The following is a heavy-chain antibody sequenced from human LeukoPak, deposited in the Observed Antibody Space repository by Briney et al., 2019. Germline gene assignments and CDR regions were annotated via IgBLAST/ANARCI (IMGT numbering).Heavy chain of an antibody. D-gene: IGHD3-10*01. CDR1: GGSISSSNW. CDR2: IYHSGST. CDR3: ARATTDYYGSGESFDI. V-gene: IGHV4-4*02. J-gene: IGHJ3*02. Sequence: SGTLSLTCAVSGGSISSSNWGSWVRQPPGKGLEWIGEIYHSGSTNYNPSLKSRVTISVGKSKNQFSLKLSSVTAADTAVYYCARATTDYYGSGESFDIWGQGTMVTVSS.